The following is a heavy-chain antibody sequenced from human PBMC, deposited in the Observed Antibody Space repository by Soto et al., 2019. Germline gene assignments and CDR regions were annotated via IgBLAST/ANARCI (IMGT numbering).Heavy chain of an antibody. CDR1: GGSISNGDYY. Sequence: QLQLQESGPGLVKPSGTLSLTCTVSGGSISNGDYYLVWILQPPGKVLDWLGSVYHTGSTFYNSALTTRVTISVDTSKHQFSLDMTSVTAADTSLYLCATVMVGAPRNNASPYWGQGTLVTVSS. V-gene: IGHV4-39*01. CDR3: ATVMVGAPRNNASPY. D-gene: IGHD1-1*01. CDR2: VYHTGST. J-gene: IGHJ4*02.